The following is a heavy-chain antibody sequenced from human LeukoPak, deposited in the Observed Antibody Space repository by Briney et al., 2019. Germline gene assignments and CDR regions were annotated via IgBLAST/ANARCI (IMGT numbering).Heavy chain of an antibody. CDR2: INSNSSYI. CDR1: GFTFSSFS. V-gene: IGHV3-21*01. D-gene: IGHD5-18*01. Sequence: GGSLRLSCAASGFTFSSFSMGWVSRAPGEWLECVLFINSNSSYIYYADQMKGRFTISKNNAKNSLYLQMNSLRTEDTALYYCARDDSGYSYVSGDIGGQRTRDTVSS. CDR3: ARDDSGYSYVSGDI. J-gene: IGHJ3*02.